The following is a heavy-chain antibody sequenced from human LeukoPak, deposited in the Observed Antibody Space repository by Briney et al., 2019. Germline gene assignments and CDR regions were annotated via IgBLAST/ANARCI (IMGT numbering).Heavy chain of an antibody. D-gene: IGHD6-13*01. CDR3: ARVEVAAAAGKVCD. CDR1: GGSISSGDYY. J-gene: IGHJ4*02. CDR2: LYYSGST. V-gene: IGHV4-30-4*01. Sequence: SETLSLTCTVSGGSISSGDYYWSWIRQPPGKGLEWIGYLYYSGSTYYNPSLKSRVTISVDTSKNQFSLKLSSVTAADTAVYYCARVEVAAAAGKVCDCGQGTLVTVSS.